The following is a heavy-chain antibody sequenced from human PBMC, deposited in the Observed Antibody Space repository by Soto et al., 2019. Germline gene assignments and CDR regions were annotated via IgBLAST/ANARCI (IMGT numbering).Heavy chain of an antibody. J-gene: IGHJ4*02. CDR2: MNPNSGST. CDR1: GYTFTSYD. Sequence: GASVKVSCKASGYTFTSYDINCVRQATGQGLEWMGWMNPNSGSTSYAQKFQGRVTMTRDTPTSTVYMELSSLRSEDTAVYYCARGKQYSSSWSFDYWGQGTLVTVSS. CDR3: ARGKQYSSSWSFDY. V-gene: IGHV1-8*01. D-gene: IGHD6-13*01.